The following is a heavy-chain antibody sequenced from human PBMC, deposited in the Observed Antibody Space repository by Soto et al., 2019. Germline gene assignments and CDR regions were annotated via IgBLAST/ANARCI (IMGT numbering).Heavy chain of an antibody. CDR3: ARASGTTVTTRYFDY. CDR1: GFTFSDYY. D-gene: IGHD4-17*01. V-gene: IGHV3-11*01. J-gene: IGHJ4*02. CDR2: ISSSGSTI. Sequence: GGSLRLSCAASGFTFSDYYMSWIRQAPWKGLEWVSYISSSGSTIYYADSVKGRFTISRDNAKNSLYLQMNSLRAEDTAVYYCARASGTTVTTRYFDYWGQGTLVTVSS.